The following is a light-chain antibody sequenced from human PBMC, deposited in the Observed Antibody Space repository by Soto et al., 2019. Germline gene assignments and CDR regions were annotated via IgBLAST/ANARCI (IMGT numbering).Light chain of an antibody. V-gene: IGLV1-40*01. J-gene: IGLJ3*02. CDR1: SSNIGGGYD. CDR3: QSYDSSLSGSRV. CDR2: GNS. Sequence: QSVLTQPPSVSRAPGQRVTISCTGSSSNIGGGYDVHWYQQLPGTAPKLLIYGNSNRPSGVPDRFSGSKSGTSASLAITGLQAEDEADYYCQSYDSSLSGSRVFGGGTKLTVL.